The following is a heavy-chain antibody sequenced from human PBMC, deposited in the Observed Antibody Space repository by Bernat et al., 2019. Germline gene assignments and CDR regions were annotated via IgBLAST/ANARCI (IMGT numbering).Heavy chain of an antibody. CDR1: GFTFSSYS. CDR3: ARERADYYGSGSYCYYFDY. V-gene: IGHV3-48*02. J-gene: IGHJ4*02. Sequence: EVQLVESGGDLVQPGGSLRLSCAASGFTFSSYSMNWVRQAPGKGLEWVSYISSSSSSTIYYADSVKGRFTISRDNAKNSLYLQMNSLRDEDTAVYYCARERADYYGSGSYCYYFDYWGQGTLVTVSS. D-gene: IGHD3-10*01. CDR2: ISSSSSSTI.